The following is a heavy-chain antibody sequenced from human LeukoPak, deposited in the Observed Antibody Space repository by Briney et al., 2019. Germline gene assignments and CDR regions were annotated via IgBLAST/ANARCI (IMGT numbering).Heavy chain of an antibody. CDR2: MYYSGST. CDR1: GGSISSYY. J-gene: IGHJ6*02. V-gene: IGHV4-59*01. D-gene: IGHD1-26*01. CDR3: ARDKATPYYSYGMDV. Sequence: MPSETLSLTCTVSGGSISSYYWSWIRQPPGKGLEWIGYMYYSGSTNYNPSFKSRVTISVDTSKNQFSLKLSSVTAADTAVYYCARDKATPYYSYGMDVWGQGTTVTVSS.